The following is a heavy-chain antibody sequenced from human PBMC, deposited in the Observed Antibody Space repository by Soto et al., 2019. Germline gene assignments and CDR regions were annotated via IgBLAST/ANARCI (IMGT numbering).Heavy chain of an antibody. V-gene: IGHV6-1*01. CDR2: TYYRSKWHN. CDR3: VRSARQKFMLGATAYYSSY. J-gene: IGHJ4*02. CDR1: GDSVSSNNAA. D-gene: IGHD1-26*01. Sequence: PSQTLSLTCVISGDSVSSNNAASNWIRRCPSGGLEWLGRTYYRSKWHNEYAVSVKSRILINPDTSKNQFSLQLNSVSAEDTAGYHCVRSARQKFMLGATAYYSSYWGQGTLVTVSS.